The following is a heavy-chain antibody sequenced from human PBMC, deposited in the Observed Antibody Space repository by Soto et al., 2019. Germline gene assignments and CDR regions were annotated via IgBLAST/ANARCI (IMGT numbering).Heavy chain of an antibody. CDR2: ISSSGGTT. V-gene: IGHV3-23*01. CDR3: AKRIGQDAVAYAFDI. Sequence: LGGSLRLSCAASGFTFSSYAMSWVRQAPGKGLEWVSAISSSGGTTYYADSVKGRFTISGDNSKNTLYLQMNSLRAEDTALYYCAKRIGQDAVAYAFDIWGQGTMVTVSS. D-gene: IGHD5-12*01. J-gene: IGHJ3*02. CDR1: GFTFSSYA.